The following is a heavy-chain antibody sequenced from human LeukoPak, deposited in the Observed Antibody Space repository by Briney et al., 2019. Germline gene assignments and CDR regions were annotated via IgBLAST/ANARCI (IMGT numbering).Heavy chain of an antibody. V-gene: IGHV1-18*01. D-gene: IGHD1/OR15-1a*01. CDR3: ARSLENWNTPEAMDY. CDR1: GYTFTSYG. J-gene: IGHJ4*02. CDR2: ISAYNGNT. Sequence: ASVKLSCKASGYTFTSYGISWVRQAPGHGLEWMGWISAYNGNTNYAQKLQGRVIMTTDTSTSTAYMELRSLRSDDTAVYYCARSLENWNTPEAMDYWGQGTLVTVSS.